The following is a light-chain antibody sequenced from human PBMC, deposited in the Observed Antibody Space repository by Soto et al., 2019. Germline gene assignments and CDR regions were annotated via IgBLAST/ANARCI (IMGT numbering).Light chain of an antibody. Sequence: SVLTQPASVSGSPGQSITISCTGTSSDVGAYNYVSWYQQHPGKAPKLIIHGVSNRPSGVSNRFSGSKSGDTASLTISGLQTEDEADYSCSSYTSSDTYVFGTGTKVTVL. CDR3: SSYTSSDTYV. V-gene: IGLV2-14*03. J-gene: IGLJ1*01. CDR2: GVS. CDR1: SSDVGAYNY.